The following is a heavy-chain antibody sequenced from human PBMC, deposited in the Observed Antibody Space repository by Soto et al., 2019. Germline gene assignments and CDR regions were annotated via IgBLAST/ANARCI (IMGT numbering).Heavy chain of an antibody. D-gene: IGHD5-18*01. CDR3: ARERRGYSYGSPVGY. CDR1: CYTFPSYG. CDR2: ISAYNGNT. Sequence: SGEVCFRASCYTFPSYGISWVREAPGQGLEWMGWISAYNGNTNYAQKLQGRVTMTTDTSTSTAYMELRSLRSDDTAVYYCARERRGYSYGSPVGYWGQGTLVTVSS. J-gene: IGHJ4*02. V-gene: IGHV1-18*01.